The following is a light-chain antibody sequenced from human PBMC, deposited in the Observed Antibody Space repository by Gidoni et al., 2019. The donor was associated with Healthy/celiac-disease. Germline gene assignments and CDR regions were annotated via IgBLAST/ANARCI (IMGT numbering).Light chain of an antibody. CDR3: QQYNSYWT. V-gene: IGKV1-5*03. Sequence: DIQMTQSPSTLSASVGDRVTITCRASQSISSWLAWYQQQPGKDPKLLIYKASSLESGVPSRFSGSGSGTELTLTIRSLQPDDFATYYCQQYNSYWTFGQGTKVEIK. J-gene: IGKJ1*01. CDR1: QSISSW. CDR2: KAS.